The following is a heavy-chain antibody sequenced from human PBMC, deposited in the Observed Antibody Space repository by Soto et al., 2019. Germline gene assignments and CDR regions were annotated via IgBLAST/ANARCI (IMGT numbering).Heavy chain of an antibody. CDR3: ARDLSPYDILTGYSYYGMDV. Sequence: PGGSLRLSCAASGFTVSSNYMSWVRQAPGKGLEWVSVIYSGGSTYYADSVKGRFTISRDNSKNTLYLQTNSLRAEDTAVYYCARDLSPYDILTGYSYYGMDVWGQGTTVTVSS. J-gene: IGHJ6*02. CDR2: IYSGGST. CDR1: GFTVSSNY. D-gene: IGHD3-9*01. V-gene: IGHV3-53*01.